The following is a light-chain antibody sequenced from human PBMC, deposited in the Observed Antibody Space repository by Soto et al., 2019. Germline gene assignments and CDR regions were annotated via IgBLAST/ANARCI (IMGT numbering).Light chain of an antibody. CDR1: QSVSSN. CDR3: QQYNNWPPFT. CDR2: GAS. J-gene: IGKJ3*01. V-gene: IGKV3-15*01. Sequence: ILMTQSPATLSVSPGERATLSCRASQSVSSNLAWYQQKPGQAPRLLIYGASTRATDIPARFSGSGSGTEFTLSISSLQSEDFAVYYCQQYNNWPPFTFGPGTKVDIK.